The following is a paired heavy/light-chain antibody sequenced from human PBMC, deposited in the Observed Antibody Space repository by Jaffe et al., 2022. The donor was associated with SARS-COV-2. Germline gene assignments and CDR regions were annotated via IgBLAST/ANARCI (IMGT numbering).Heavy chain of an antibody. Sequence: QVQLVESGGGLVKPGGSLRLSCAASGFTFSDSYMSWIRQAPGKGLEWVSTISSGSSYKYDADFVKGRFTISRDNAKNSLFLQVDSLRAEDTAVYYCARDLTVLRGAFTGENAFDIWGQGTMVTVSS. CDR3: ARDLTVLRGAFTGENAFDI. D-gene: IGHD7-27*01. J-gene: IGHJ3*02. CDR1: GFTFSDSY. V-gene: IGHV3-11*06. CDR2: ISSGSSYK.
Light chain of an antibody. Sequence: SSELTQDPAVSVALGQTVRITCQGDSLRRYYASWFQQRPGQAPILVIYGKNNRPSGIPDRFSGSTSGNTFSLTITGAQAEDEADYYCHCRDSSGNRRIFGGGTKLTVL. CDR1: SLRRYY. CDR3: HCRDSSGNRRI. CDR2: GKN. V-gene: IGLV3-19*01. J-gene: IGLJ2*01.